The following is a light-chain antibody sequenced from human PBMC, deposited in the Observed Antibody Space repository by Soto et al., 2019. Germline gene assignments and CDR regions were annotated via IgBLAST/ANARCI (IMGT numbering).Light chain of an antibody. Sequence: QPVLTQPPSVSGAPGQRVTISCTGSSSNIGAGYDVHWYQQLPGTAPKLLIYGNNNRPSGVPDRFSGSKSGTSASLAITGLQAEDEADYYCQSYDSSLSGVVFGTGTKVTVL. V-gene: IGLV1-40*01. CDR3: QSYDSSLSGVV. CDR1: SSNIGAGYD. CDR2: GNN. J-gene: IGLJ1*01.